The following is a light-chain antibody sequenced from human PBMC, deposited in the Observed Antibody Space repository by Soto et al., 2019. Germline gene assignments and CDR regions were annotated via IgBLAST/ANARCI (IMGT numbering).Light chain of an antibody. CDR1: SSDVGGYNF. J-gene: IGLJ2*01. CDR3: SSYTTNTTLV. Sequence: QSALTQPASVSGSPGQSITISCTGSSSDVGGYNFVSWYQQHPGKAPKLMIYDVSNRPSGISNRFSGSKSGNTASLTISGLQAEDEADYYCSSYTTNTTLVFGAGTQLTVL. V-gene: IGLV2-14*01. CDR2: DVS.